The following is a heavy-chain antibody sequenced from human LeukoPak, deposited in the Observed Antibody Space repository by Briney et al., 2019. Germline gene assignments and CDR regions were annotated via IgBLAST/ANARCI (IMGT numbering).Heavy chain of an antibody. CDR1: GGSISSYX. Sequence: SETXXLXXTXXGGSISSYXWSWIRQPPGKGMEWIGYIYYSGSTNYNPSLKRRVTISVDTSKKEFSLNLSSVTAADTAVYYCARGFGSGYYGVFDYWGQGTLVTISS. D-gene: IGHD3-22*01. J-gene: IGHJ4*02. CDR2: IYYSGST. CDR3: ARGFGSGYYGVFDY. V-gene: IGHV4-59*01.